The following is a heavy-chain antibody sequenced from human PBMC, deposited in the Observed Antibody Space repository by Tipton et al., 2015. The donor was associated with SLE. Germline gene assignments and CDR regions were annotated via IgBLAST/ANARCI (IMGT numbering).Heavy chain of an antibody. V-gene: IGHV4-61*08. CDR3: ARETTGDTIWYFDL. Sequence: TLSFTCTVSGGSISSGGYYWSWIRQHPGKGLEWIGYIYYSGSTNYNPSLKSRVTISVDTSKNQFSLKLSSVTAADTAVYYCARETTGDTIWYFDLWGRGTHVTDSS. D-gene: IGHD7-27*01. CDR2: IYYSGST. J-gene: IGHJ2*01. CDR1: GGSISSGGYY.